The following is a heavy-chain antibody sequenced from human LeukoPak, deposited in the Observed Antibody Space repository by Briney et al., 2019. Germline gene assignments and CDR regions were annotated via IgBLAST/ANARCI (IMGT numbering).Heavy chain of an antibody. V-gene: IGHV3-21*01. D-gene: IGHD3-9*01. CDR1: GFTFSSYS. CDR2: ISSSSSYI. J-gene: IGHJ4*02. CDR3: ARDGSDILTGYYSGFDY. Sequence: GGSLRLSCAASGFTFSSYSMNWVRQAPVKGLEWVSSISSSSSYIYYADSVKGRFTISRDNAKNSLYLQMNSLRAEDTAVYYCARDGSDILTGYYSGFDYWGQGTLVTVSS.